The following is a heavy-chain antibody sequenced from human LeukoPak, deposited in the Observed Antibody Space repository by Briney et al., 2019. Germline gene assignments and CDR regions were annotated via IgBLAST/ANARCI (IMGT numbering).Heavy chain of an antibody. D-gene: IGHD2-21*02. Sequence: NPSETLSLTCTVSGGSISSYYWSWIRQPPGKGLEWIGCIYYSGSTDYNPSLKSRVTISVDTSKNQFSLKLSSVTAADTAVYYCARAYCGGDCYFWFDPWGQGTLVTVSS. CDR1: GGSISSYY. V-gene: IGHV4-59*01. CDR2: IYYSGST. CDR3: ARAYCGGDCYFWFDP. J-gene: IGHJ5*02.